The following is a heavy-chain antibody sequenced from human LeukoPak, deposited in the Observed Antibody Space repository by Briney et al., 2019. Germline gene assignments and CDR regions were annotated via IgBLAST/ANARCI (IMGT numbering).Heavy chain of an antibody. V-gene: IGHV3-48*04. CDR1: GFTFSSYS. D-gene: IGHD2-2*02. CDR2: ISSSSSTI. CDR3: ARARYCSSTSCYTFDY. Sequence: PGGSLRLSCAASGFTFSSYSMNWVRQAPGKGLEWVSYISSSSSTIYYADSVKGRFTVSRDNAKNSLFLQMNSLRAEDTALYYCARARYCSSTSCYTFDYWGQGTLVTVSS. J-gene: IGHJ4*02.